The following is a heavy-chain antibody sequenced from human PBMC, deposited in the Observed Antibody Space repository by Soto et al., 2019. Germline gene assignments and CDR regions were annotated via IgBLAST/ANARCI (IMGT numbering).Heavy chain of an antibody. Sequence: EVQLVQSGGGLSQPGGSLRLSCAASGFTVNANYMNWVRQAPGKGLEWVSVIYAGGSTYFADSVEGRFTISRDNSKNTLYLQMNNLRVEDTAVYYCAKIGTSSSVSLPLVLLDYWGQGALVTVSS. V-gene: IGHV3-53*01. D-gene: IGHD6-6*01. CDR3: AKIGTSSSVSLPLVLLDY. CDR2: IYAGGST. CDR1: GFTVNANY. J-gene: IGHJ4*02.